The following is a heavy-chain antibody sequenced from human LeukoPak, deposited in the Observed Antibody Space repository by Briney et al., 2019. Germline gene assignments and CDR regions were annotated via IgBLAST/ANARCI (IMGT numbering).Heavy chain of an antibody. CDR1: GGSISSYY. CDR3: ARHSYSSGWYGGDGFDY. CDR2: IYYSGST. Sequence: PAETLSLTCTVSGGSISSYYWSWIRQPPGKGLEWIGYIYYSGSTNYNPSLKSRVTISVDTSKNRFSLKLSSVPAADTAVYYCARHSYSSGWYGGDGFDYWGQGTLVTVSS. J-gene: IGHJ4*02. V-gene: IGHV4-59*08. D-gene: IGHD6-19*01.